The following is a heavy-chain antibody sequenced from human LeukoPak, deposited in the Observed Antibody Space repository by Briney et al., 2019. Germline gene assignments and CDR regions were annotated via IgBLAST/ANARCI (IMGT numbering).Heavy chain of an antibody. J-gene: IGHJ3*02. CDR3: ARERHSAIDGDAFDI. CDR2: ITYNGGRT. Sequence: GGSLRLSCTASGFIFSNHAVHWVRQAPGKGLEYVSGITYNGGRTYYGNSVKGRFTISRDNSKNTLNLQMGSLRAEDMAVYYCARERHSAIDGDAFDIWGQGTMVTVS. D-gene: IGHD4-11*01. V-gene: IGHV3-64*01. CDR1: GFIFSNHA.